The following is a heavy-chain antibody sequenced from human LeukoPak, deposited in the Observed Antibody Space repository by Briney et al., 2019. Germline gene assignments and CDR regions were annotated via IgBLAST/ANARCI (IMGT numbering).Heavy chain of an antibody. J-gene: IGHJ4*02. Sequence: SETLSLTCTVSGGSINSYYWSWIRQPPGKGLEWIGSIYYSGSTYYNPSLKSRVTISVDMSKNQFSLKLSSVTAADTAVYYCARLRSSSPYYFDYWGQGTLVTVSS. D-gene: IGHD6-13*01. CDR1: GGSINSYY. CDR3: ARLRSSSPYYFDY. CDR2: IYYSGST. V-gene: IGHV4-59*05.